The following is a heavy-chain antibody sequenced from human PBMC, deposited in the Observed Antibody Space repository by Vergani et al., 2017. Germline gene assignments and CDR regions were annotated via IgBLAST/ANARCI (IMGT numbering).Heavy chain of an antibody. J-gene: IGHJ4*02. V-gene: IGHV4-34*01. D-gene: IGHD3-22*01. CDR1: GGSFSGYY. CDR2: INHSGST. Sequence: QVQLQQWGAGLLKPSETLSLTCAVYGGSFSGYYWSWIRQPPGKGLEWIGEINHSGSTNYNPSLKSRVTISVYTSKNQFSLKLSSVTAADTAVYYSARRGYCYDSGGYYYYFDYWGQGTLVTVSS. CDR3: ARRGYCYDSGGYYYYFDY.